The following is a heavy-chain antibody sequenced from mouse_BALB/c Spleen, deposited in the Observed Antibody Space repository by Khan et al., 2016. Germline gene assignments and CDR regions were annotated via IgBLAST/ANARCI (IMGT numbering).Heavy chain of an antibody. CDR3: ARDDGSTYVRGMDY. Sequence: EVQLQESGPSLVKLSQTLSLTCSVTGDSITSGYWNWIRKFPGNKLEYMGYISHSGSTYYNPSLKSRISITRDTSKNQYYLQLNSVTTEDTATYYCARDDGSTYVRGMDYLGQGTSVTVSS. V-gene: IGHV3-8*02. D-gene: IGHD1-1*01. CDR2: ISHSGST. J-gene: IGHJ4*01. CDR1: GDSITSGY.